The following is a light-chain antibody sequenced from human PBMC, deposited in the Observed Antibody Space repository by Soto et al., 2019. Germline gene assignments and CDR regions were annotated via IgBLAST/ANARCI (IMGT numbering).Light chain of an antibody. J-gene: IGKJ2*01. V-gene: IGKV1-39*01. CDR1: QSISVH. CDR2: AAS. CDR3: QQSYITPYT. Sequence: DIQMTQSPSSLSASVGDTVTITCRASQSISVHLNWYQQKPGKVPKLLIYAASNLQSGVPSRFSVSGSETDFALTISSLQPEEFATYYCQQSYITPYTFGQGTKLEIK.